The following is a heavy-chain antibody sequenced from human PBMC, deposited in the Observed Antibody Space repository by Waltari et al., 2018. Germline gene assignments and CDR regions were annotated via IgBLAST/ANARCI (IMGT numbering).Heavy chain of an antibody. CDR2: IYPGASDT. CDR3: ARHVIGDGDWYFDL. J-gene: IGHJ2*01. V-gene: IGHV5-51*01. D-gene: IGHD2-21*01. Sequence: EVQLVQSGAEVKKPGESMKISCKGSGYSFTSYWIGWVRQMPGKGLEWMGIIYPGASDTSASPSSQGQVTISADKPSSTAYRQWSSLQASDTAMYDCARHVIGDGDWYFDLWGRGTLVTVSS. CDR1: GYSFTSYW.